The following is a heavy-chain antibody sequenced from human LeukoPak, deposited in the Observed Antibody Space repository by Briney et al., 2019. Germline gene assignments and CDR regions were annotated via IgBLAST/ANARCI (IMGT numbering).Heavy chain of an antibody. V-gene: IGHV3-21*01. Sequence: SGGSLRLSCEASGFTFGIYCMNWVRQAPGEGLEWVSSISSSSSGSYKYYADSVKGRFTISRDNAKNTLYLQLNSLRAEDTAVYYCARESSNYYNLDYWGQGTLVTVSS. CDR2: ISSSSSGSYK. CDR1: GFTFGIYC. J-gene: IGHJ4*02. D-gene: IGHD2-2*02. CDR3: ARESSNYYNLDY.